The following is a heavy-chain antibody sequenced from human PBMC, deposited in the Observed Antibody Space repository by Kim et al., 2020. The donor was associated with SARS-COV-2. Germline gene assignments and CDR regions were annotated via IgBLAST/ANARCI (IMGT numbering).Heavy chain of an antibody. CDR3: ARGTWYYYDSSGYVDY. CDR2: ISYDGSNK. Sequence: GGSLRLSCAASGFTFSSYGMHWVRQAPGKGLEWVAVISYDGSNKYYADSVKGRFTISRDNSKNTLHLQMNSLRAEDTAVYYCARGTWYYYDSSGYVDYWGQGTLVTVSS. V-gene: IGHV3-33*05. J-gene: IGHJ4*02. D-gene: IGHD3-22*01. CDR1: GFTFSSYG.